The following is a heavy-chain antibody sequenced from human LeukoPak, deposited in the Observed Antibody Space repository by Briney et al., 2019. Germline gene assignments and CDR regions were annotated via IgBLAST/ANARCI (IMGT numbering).Heavy chain of an antibody. CDR1: GFTFSSYE. J-gene: IGHJ4*02. CDR3: ARGFTGWVTSLIDY. V-gene: IGHV3-48*03. Sequence: GGSLRLSCAASGFTFSSYEMNWVRQAPGKGLEWVSYISSSGTTIYYADSVKGRFTISRDNAKKSLYLQMNSLRAEDTAVYYCARGFTGWVTSLIDYWGQGTLVTVSS. CDR2: ISSSGTTI. D-gene: IGHD2-2*01.